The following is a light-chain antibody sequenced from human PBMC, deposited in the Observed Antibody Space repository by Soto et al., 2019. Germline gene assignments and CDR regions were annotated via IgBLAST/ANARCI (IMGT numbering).Light chain of an antibody. CDR1: QSVSYD. J-gene: IGKJ4*01. CDR2: GAF. V-gene: IGKV3-15*01. CDR3: QQYKNWPPLT. Sequence: EIVMTQSPATLSVSPGERATRSCRASQSVSYDLAWYQQKPGQGPRLLIYGAFTRATGIPARFSGSGSGTEFTLTISSLQSEDFAVYYCQQYKNWPPLTFGGGTKVEIK.